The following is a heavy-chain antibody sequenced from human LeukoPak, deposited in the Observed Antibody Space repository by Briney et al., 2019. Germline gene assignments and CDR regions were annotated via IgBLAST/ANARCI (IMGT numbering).Heavy chain of an antibody. Sequence: GRSLRLSCAASGFTFGDYCMHWVRQPPGKGLEWDSAINWNSDTIHYADSVRGRFTISRDNAKNSLYLQMNSLRVEDTAFYYCTKDISSGRPAPYGMDVWGHGTMVTVSS. CDR2: INWNSDTI. D-gene: IGHD3-10*01. CDR1: GFTFGDYC. J-gene: IGHJ6*02. CDR3: TKDISSGRPAPYGMDV. V-gene: IGHV3-9*01.